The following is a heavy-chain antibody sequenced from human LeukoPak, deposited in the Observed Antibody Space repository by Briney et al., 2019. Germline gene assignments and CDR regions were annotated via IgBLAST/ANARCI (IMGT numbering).Heavy chain of an antibody. CDR3: ARDHTPGGSSWYG. J-gene: IGHJ4*02. V-gene: IGHV3-48*01. CDR2: ISSRSSTI. D-gene: IGHD6-13*01. CDR1: GFTFSSYS. Sequence: PGGSLRLSCAASGFTFSSYSMNWVRQAPGKGLEWVSYISSRSSTIYYADSVKGRFTISRDNARNSLYLQMSSLRAEDTAVYYCARDHTPGGSSWYGWGQGTLVTVSS.